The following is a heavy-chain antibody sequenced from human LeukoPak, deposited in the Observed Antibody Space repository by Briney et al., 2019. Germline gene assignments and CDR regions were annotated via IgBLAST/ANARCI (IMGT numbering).Heavy chain of an antibody. CDR2: INHSGST. J-gene: IGHJ4*02. CDR3: ASAYYDFWSGFPPLPCYFDY. CDR1: GGSFRGYY. D-gene: IGHD3-3*01. V-gene: IGHV4-34*01. Sequence: SETLSLTCAVYGGSFRGYYWSWIRQPPGKGLEWIGEINHSGSTNYNPSLKSRVSISVDTSKNQFSLKLSSVAAADTAVYYCASAYYDFWSGFPPLPCYFDYWGQGTLVTVSS.